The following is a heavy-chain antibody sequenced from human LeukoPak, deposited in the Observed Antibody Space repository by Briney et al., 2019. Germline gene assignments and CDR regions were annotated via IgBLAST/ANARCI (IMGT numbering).Heavy chain of an antibody. CDR1: GGTFSSYA. Sequence: ASVKVSCKASGGTFSSYAISWVRQAPGQGLEWMGWISAYNGNTNYAQKLQGRVTMTTDTSTSTAYMELRSLRSDDTAVYYCARVEIAVAAYYYYYYMDVWGKGTTVTVSS. J-gene: IGHJ6*03. CDR2: ISAYNGNT. V-gene: IGHV1-18*01. CDR3: ARVEIAVAAYYYYYYMDV. D-gene: IGHD6-19*01.